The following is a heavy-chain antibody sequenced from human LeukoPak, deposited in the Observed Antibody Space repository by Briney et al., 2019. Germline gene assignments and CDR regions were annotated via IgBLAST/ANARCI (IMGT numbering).Heavy chain of an antibody. Sequence: GASVTVSCKASGYTFTSYYMHWVRQAPGQGLEWMEWINPNSGGTNHAQKFQGRVTMTRDTSISTAYMELSRLRSDDTAVYYCARGGIFNYDAFDIWGQGTMVTVSS. CDR1: GYTFTSYY. D-gene: IGHD3-16*01. CDR3: ARGGIFNYDAFDI. V-gene: IGHV1-2*02. CDR2: INPNSGGT. J-gene: IGHJ3*02.